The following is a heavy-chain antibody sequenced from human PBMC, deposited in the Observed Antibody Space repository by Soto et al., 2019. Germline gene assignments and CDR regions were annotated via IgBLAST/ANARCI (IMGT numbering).Heavy chain of an antibody. J-gene: IGHJ4*02. V-gene: IGHV3-9*01. CDR2: ISWNSGSI. D-gene: IGHD3-22*01. CDR1: GFTFDDYA. Sequence: PGGSLRLSCAASGFTFDDYAMHWVRQAPGKGLEWVSGISWNSGSIGYADSVKGRFTISRDNAKNSLYLQMNSLRAEDTALYYCAKDMGAYYYDSSGYNYFDYWGQGTLVTVSS. CDR3: AKDMGAYYYDSSGYNYFDY.